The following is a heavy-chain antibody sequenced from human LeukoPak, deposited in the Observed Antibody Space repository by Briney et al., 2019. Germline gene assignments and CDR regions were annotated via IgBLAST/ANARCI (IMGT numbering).Heavy chain of an antibody. V-gene: IGHV3-74*01. CDR1: GFTFRSYW. CDR2: IKSDGSST. J-gene: IGHJ3*02. Sequence: GGSLRLSCAASGFTFRSYWMHWVRLPPGKGLVWVSRIKSDGSSTSYADFVKGRFTISRDNAKNTLYLQMNSLRVEDTAVYYCARGDPTVTTTGSGGLDIWGQGTMVTVSS. D-gene: IGHD4-17*01. CDR3: ARGDPTVTTTGSGGLDI.